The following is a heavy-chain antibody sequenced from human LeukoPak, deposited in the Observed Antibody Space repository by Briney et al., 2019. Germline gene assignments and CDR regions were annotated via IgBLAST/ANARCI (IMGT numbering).Heavy chain of an antibody. CDR2: MNPNSGNT. CDR3: ARASQTCITIFGVVIMNGADYYGMDV. D-gene: IGHD3-3*01. J-gene: IGHJ6*02. Sequence: ASVNVSCKASGYTFTSYDINWVRQATGQGREWMGWMNPNSGNTGYAQKFQGRVTMTRNTSISTAYMELSSLRSEDTAVYYCARASQTCITIFGVVIMNGADYYGMDVWGQGTTVTVSS. V-gene: IGHV1-8*01. CDR1: GYTFTSYD.